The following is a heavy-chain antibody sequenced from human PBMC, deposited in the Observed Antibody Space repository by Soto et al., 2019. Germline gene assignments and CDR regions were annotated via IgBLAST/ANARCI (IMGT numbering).Heavy chain of an antibody. J-gene: IGHJ4*02. CDR1: GGTFRNYA. D-gene: IGHD2-21*02. CDR2: IIPIVGTA. V-gene: IGHV1-69*12. Sequence: QVQLVQSGAEVKKPGSSVRVSCKASGGTFRNYAISWVRQAPGHGLEWIGGIIPIVGTANYAQNFHGRLTIIADEFTSTAYMELSSLRSEDTAVYYCARSDYCGGDCYAFLDYWGQGTLVTVS. CDR3: ARSDYCGGDCYAFLDY.